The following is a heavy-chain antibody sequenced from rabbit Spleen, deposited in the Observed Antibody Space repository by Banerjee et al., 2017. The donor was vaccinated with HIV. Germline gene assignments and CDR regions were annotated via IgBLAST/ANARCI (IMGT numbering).Heavy chain of an antibody. Sequence: QSLEESGGDLVKPGASLTLTCTASGFSFSSRYWICWVRQAPGKGLEWIACIYAGSSGSTYYASWAKGRFTISKTSSTTVTLQMTSLTAADTATYFCVREVAGKFSLWGQGTLVTVS. D-gene: IGHD4-1*01. CDR1: GFSFSSRYW. CDR3: VREVAGKFSL. V-gene: IGHV1S40*01. CDR2: IYAGSSGST. J-gene: IGHJ4*01.